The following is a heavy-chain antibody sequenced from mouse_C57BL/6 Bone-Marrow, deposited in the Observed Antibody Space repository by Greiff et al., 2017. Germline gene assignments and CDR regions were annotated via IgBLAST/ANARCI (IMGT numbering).Heavy chain of an antibody. D-gene: IGHD2-4*01. Sequence: EVQRVESGEGLVKPGGSLKLSCAASGFTFSSYAMSWVRQTPEKRLEWVAYISSGGDYIYYADTVKGRFTISRDNEGNTLYLQMSSLKSEDTAMYYCTRGISTMITTFAYWGQGTLVTVSA. CDR2: ISSGGDYI. J-gene: IGHJ3*01. V-gene: IGHV5-9-1*02. CDR3: TRGISTMITTFAY. CDR1: GFTFSSYA.